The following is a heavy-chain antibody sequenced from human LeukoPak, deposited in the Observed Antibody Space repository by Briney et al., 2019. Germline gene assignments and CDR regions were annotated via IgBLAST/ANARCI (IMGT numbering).Heavy chain of an antibody. CDR2: IIPILGIA. D-gene: IGHD5-12*01. Sequence: GASVKVSCKASGGTFSSYAISWVRQAPGQGLEWMGRIIPILGIANYAQKFQGRVTITADKSTSTAYMELSSLRSEDTAVYYCARHIVATTRLDYWGRGTLVTVSS. V-gene: IGHV1-69*04. CDR1: GGTFSSYA. J-gene: IGHJ4*02. CDR3: ARHIVATTRLDY.